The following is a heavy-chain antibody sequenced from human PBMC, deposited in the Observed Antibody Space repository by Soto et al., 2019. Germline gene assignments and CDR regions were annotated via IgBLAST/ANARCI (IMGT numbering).Heavy chain of an antibody. Sequence: GGSLRLSCAASGFTFDDYTMHWVRQAPGKGLEWVSLISWDGGSTYYADSVKGRFTISRDNSKNSLYLQMNSLRTEDTALYYCAKDTAQGKQWLVPDLPYYYYGMDVWGQGTTVTVSS. CDR2: ISWDGGST. CDR1: GFTFDDYT. D-gene: IGHD6-19*01. J-gene: IGHJ6*02. V-gene: IGHV3-43*01. CDR3: AKDTAQGKQWLVPDLPYYYYGMDV.